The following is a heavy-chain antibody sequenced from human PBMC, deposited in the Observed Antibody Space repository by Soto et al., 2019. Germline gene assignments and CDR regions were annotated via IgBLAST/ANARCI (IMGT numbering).Heavy chain of an antibody. D-gene: IGHD3-22*01. CDR1: GYTFTSYG. CDR3: ARDDSARSNWFDP. Sequence: ASVKVSCKAYGYTFTSYGISWVRQAPGQGLEWMGWISAYNGNTNYAQKLQGRVTMTTDTSTSTAYVELRSLRADDTAVYYGARDDSARSNWFDPWGQGTLVTVS. J-gene: IGHJ5*02. CDR2: ISAYNGNT. V-gene: IGHV1-18*04.